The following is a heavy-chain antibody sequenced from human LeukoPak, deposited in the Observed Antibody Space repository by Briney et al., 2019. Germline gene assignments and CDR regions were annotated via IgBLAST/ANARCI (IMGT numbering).Heavy chain of an antibody. J-gene: IGHJ6*03. Sequence: GGSLKLSCAASGFTFSSYWMSWVRQAPGKGREWGANIKQDGSEKYHVDYVKGRFTISRDNATNFLYLQMNSLRAEDTTVYSCARASRGYGLNYDDYYYMDVWGKGTTVTVSS. CDR3: ARASRGYGLNYDDYYYMDV. D-gene: IGHD5-12*01. V-gene: IGHV3-7*01. CDR1: GFTFSSYW. CDR2: IKQDGSEK.